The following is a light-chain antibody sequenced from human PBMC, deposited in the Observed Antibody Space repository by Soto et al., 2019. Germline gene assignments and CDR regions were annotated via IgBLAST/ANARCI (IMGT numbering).Light chain of an antibody. V-gene: IGKV1-5*01. Sequence: IQVTQSPSTLSASVGDRDTITCRASQNINRLLAWYQQKPGKDPQILIYDDSTLESGVQSRFRGSGSGTEFTLSISSLQPDDFATYYCPQHYIHWPLGNGHKVDLK. CDR1: QNINRL. CDR2: DDS. CDR3: PQHYIHWP. J-gene: IGKJ1*01.